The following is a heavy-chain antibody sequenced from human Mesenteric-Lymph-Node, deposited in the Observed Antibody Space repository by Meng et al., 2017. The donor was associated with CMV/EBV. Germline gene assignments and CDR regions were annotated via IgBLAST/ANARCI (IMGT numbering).Heavy chain of an antibody. CDR2: ISWNSGNI. CDR3: TKDIFPNDYSNYYGMDV. CDR1: GFTLDDYA. Sequence: GGSLRLSCEASGFTLDDYAMHWVRQAPGKGLEWVSGISWNSGNIGYVDSVKGRFTISRDSAKNSLYLQMNSLRPEDTALYYCTKDIFPNDYSNYYGMDVWGQGTTVTVSS. J-gene: IGHJ6*02. D-gene: IGHD4-11*01. V-gene: IGHV3-9*01.